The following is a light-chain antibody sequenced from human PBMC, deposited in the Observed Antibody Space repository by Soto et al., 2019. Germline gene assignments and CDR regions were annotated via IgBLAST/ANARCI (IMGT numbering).Light chain of an antibody. Sequence: QSVLTQPASVSGSPGQSITISCTGTTSDVGRYNYVYWYQQHPGKAPKLIIYDVSNRPSGVSNRFSGSKSGNTASLTISGLQAEDEADYYCNSYTSSSTYVFVTGTKVTVL. CDR2: DVS. CDR3: NSYTSSSTYV. V-gene: IGLV2-14*01. CDR1: TSDVGRYNY. J-gene: IGLJ1*01.